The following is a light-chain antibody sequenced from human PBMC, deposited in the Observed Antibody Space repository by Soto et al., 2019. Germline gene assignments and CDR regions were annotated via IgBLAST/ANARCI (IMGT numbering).Light chain of an antibody. CDR1: RGHNGYA. CDR2: VNSDGSH. J-gene: IGLJ2*01. V-gene: IGLV4-69*01. CDR3: QTWGTGMLV. Sequence: QLVLTQSPSASASLGASVKLTCTLSRGHNGYAIAWHQQQPEKGPRYLMRVNSDGSHDKGDGIPDRFSGSSSGAERYLIISSLQSDDEADYYCQTWGTGMLVFGGGTKLTVL.